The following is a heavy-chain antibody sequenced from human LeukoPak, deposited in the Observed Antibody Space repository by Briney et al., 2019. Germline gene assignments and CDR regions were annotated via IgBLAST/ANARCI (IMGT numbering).Heavy chain of an antibody. CDR3: AKAWSSYYDFWSGYYS. D-gene: IGHD3-3*01. J-gene: IGHJ5*02. CDR2: IYYSGST. Sequence: SETLSLTCTVSGGSISSSSYYWGWIRQPPGKGLEWIGSIYYSGSTYYNPSLKSRVTISGNTSKKQFSLKLSSVTAADTAVYYCAKAWSSYYDFWSGYYSWGQGTLVTVSS. V-gene: IGHV4-39*01. CDR1: GGSISSSSYY.